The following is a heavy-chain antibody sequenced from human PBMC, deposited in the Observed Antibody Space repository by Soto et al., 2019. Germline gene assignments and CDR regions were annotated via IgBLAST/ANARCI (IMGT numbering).Heavy chain of an antibody. J-gene: IGHJ4*02. CDR1: GFSFSNVW. CDR3: STYSTQTFCDGGPCYSVQTNIHDS. D-gene: IGHD2-15*01. CDR2: IKSKSVGGTT. V-gene: IGHV3-15*01. Sequence: EVQLVEAGGGLAKQRGSLTLSCAASGFSFSNVWMSWVRQAPGKGLEWVGHIKSKSVGGTTDYTAPVKCRFTISRDDLKDPLYLHMNHLKTEDTAVYYCSTYSTQTFCDGGPCYSVQTNIHDSWGQGILVTVSS.